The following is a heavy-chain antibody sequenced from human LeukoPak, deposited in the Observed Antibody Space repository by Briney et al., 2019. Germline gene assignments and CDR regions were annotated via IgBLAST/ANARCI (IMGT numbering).Heavy chain of an antibody. V-gene: IGHV1-2*02. J-gene: IGHJ4*02. CDR1: GYTFTGYY. CDR2: INADSGGT. CDR3: ARDLLDSSGCLAY. Sequence: ASVKVSCKTSGYTFTGYYMHWVRQAPGQGLEWMGWINADSGGTNYAQKFQGRATMTRDTSISTVYIEVSRLRSDDTAVYYCARDLLDSSGCLAYWGQGTLVTVSS. D-gene: IGHD6-19*01.